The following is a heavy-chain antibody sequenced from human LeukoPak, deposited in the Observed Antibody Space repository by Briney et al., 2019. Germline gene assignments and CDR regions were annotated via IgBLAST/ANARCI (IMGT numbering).Heavy chain of an antibody. CDR3: AKELEWLFDSQETRDAFDD. CDR1: GFTFSSYA. CDR2: ISRSGSDT. D-gene: IGHD3-3*01. V-gene: IGHV3-23*01. Sequence: GGPLRLSCAASGFTFSSYAMSWVRQAPGKGLEWVSIISRSGSDTDYADSVKGRFTISRDNSNNTLYLQLNSLRADDTAVYYCAKELEWLFDSQETRDAFDDWGQGTLVTVSS. J-gene: IGHJ4*02.